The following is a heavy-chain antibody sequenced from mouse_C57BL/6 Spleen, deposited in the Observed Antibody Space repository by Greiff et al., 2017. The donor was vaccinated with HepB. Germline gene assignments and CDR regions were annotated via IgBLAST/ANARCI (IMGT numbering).Heavy chain of an antibody. D-gene: IGHD2-4*01. Sequence: VQLQQPGAELVRPGSSVKLSCKASGYTFTSYWMHWVKQRPIQGLEWIGNIDPSDSDTHYNQKFKDKATLTVDKSSSTAYMQLSSLTSEDSAVYYCARSDYAWFAYWGQGTLVTVSA. J-gene: IGHJ3*01. V-gene: IGHV1-52*01. CDR1: GYTFTSYW. CDR3: ARSDYAWFAY. CDR2: IDPSDSDT.